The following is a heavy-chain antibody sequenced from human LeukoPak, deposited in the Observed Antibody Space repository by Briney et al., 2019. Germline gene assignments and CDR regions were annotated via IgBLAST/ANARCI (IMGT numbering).Heavy chain of an antibody. CDR3: ARDQSAYHYDSSGYYRY. J-gene: IGHJ4*02. CDR1: GNTLTEFS. V-gene: IGHV1-24*01. Sequence: ASVKVSCKVSGNTLTEFSMHWVRQAPGKGLEWMGGFDPEDGETIYAQKFQGRVTMTRDTSTSTVYMELSSLRSEDTAVYYCARDQSAYHYDSSGYYRYWGQGTLVTVSS. D-gene: IGHD3-22*01. CDR2: FDPEDGET.